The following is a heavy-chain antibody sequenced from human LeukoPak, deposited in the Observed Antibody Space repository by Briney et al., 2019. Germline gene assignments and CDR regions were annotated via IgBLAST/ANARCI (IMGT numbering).Heavy chain of an antibody. V-gene: IGHV4-39*01. Sequence: SETLSLTCTVSGGSISSSSYYWGWIRQPPGKGLEWIGSIYYSGSTYYNPSLKSRVTISVDTSKNQFSLKLSSVTAADTAVYYCGRNRYYYYYYGMDVWGQGTTVTVSS. CDR1: GGSISSSSYY. CDR3: GRNRYYYYYYGMDV. CDR2: IYYSGST. D-gene: IGHD1-1*01. J-gene: IGHJ6*02.